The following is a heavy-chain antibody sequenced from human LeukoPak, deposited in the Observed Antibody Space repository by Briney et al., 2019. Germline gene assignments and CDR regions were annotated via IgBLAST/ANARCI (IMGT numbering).Heavy chain of an antibody. D-gene: IGHD6-19*01. Sequence: GGSLRLSCAASGFTFSGYGIHWVCQAPGKGLEWVAFLSYDGSNKFYADSVKGRFTISRDNSENTLYLQMNSLKAEDTAVYYCARGLYKNGWYYFDYWGQGTLVTVSS. J-gene: IGHJ4*02. V-gene: IGHV3-33*01. CDR1: GFTFSGYG. CDR2: LSYDGSNK. CDR3: ARGLYKNGWYYFDY.